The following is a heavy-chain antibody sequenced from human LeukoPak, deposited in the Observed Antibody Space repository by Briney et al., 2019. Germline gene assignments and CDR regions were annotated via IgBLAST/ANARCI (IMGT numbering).Heavy chain of an antibody. V-gene: IGHV3-23*01. CDR1: GFTFSSYA. Sequence: GGSLRLSCAASGFTFSSYAMSWVRQAPGKGLEWVSAISGSGGSTYYADSVKGRFTISRDNSKNTLYLQMNSLRAEDTAVYYCAKDPNPHGDYPCYFDYWGQGTLVTVSS. CDR2: ISGSGGST. J-gene: IGHJ4*02. D-gene: IGHD4-17*01. CDR3: AKDPNPHGDYPCYFDY.